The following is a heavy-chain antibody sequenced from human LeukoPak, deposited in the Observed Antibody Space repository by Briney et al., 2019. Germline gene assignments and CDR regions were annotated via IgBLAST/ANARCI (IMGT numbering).Heavy chain of an antibody. CDR2: IKQDGSEK. V-gene: IGHV3-7*01. CDR1: GFTFSSYW. CDR3: AKDKNWNVCDY. J-gene: IGHJ4*02. Sequence: GGSLGLSCAASGFTFSSYWMSWVRQAPGKGLEWVANIKQDGSEKYYVDSVKGRFTISRDNAKNSLYLQMNSLRAEDTAVYYCAKDKNWNVCDYWGRGTLVTVSS. D-gene: IGHD1-1*01.